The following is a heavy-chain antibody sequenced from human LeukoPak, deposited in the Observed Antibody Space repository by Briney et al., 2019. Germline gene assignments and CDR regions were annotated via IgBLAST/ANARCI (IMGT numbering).Heavy chain of an antibody. V-gene: IGHV3-23*01. CDR1: GFTFSDYG. J-gene: IGHJ4*02. CDR2: ICGDCGNT. CDR3: AKEGAAADFDY. Sequence: GGSLRLSCAASGFTFSDYGMSWVRQTPGRGLEWVSKICGDCGNTHYADSVNGRFTISRDNSKNTLYLQMNSLRAEDTAVYYCAKEGAAADFDYWGQGTLVTVSS. D-gene: IGHD6-25*01.